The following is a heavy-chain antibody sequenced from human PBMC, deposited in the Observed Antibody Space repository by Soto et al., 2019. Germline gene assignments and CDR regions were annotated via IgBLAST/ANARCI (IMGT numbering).Heavy chain of an antibody. J-gene: IGHJ6*02. V-gene: IGHV2-70*01. CDR1: GFSLSTSGMC. Sequence: SGPTLVNPTQTLTLTCTFSGFSLSTSGMCVSWIRQPPGKALEWLALIDWDDDKYYSTSLKTRLTISKDTSKNQVVLTMTKMDPLETATYYCAPTHYYYYGSGSPYYQGMDVWGQGTTGTLSS. D-gene: IGHD3-10*01. CDR3: APTHYYYYGSGSPYYQGMDV. CDR2: IDWDDDK.